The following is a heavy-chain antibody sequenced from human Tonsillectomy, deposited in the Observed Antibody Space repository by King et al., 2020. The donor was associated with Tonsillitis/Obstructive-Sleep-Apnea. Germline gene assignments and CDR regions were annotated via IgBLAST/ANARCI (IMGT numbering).Heavy chain of an antibody. J-gene: IGHJ4*02. CDR1: GFTFSSYS. CDR2: ISSSSSTI. Sequence: VQLVESGGGLVQPGGSLRLSCAASGFTFSSYSMNWVRQAPGKGLEWVSYISSSSSTIYYADSVKGRFTISRDNAKNSLYLQRNSLRDEDTAVYYCARENNYDFWSGYDFDYWGQGTLVTVSS. CDR3: ARENNYDFWSGYDFDY. D-gene: IGHD3-3*01. V-gene: IGHV3-48*02.